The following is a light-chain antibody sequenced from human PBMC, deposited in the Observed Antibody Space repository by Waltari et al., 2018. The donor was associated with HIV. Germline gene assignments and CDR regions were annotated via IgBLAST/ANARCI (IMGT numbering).Light chain of an antibody. CDR3: QVWDRGYKEAV. Sequence: SYVLPQAPSVSVAPGQTATLSCGKLGRNSVQGYRQKPVRAPLLVVLDDVDRSSAIPARFSGARSGGRATLTISGVEAGDEADYYCQVWDRGYKEAVFGGGT. V-gene: IGLV3-21*02. CDR2: DDV. CDR1: KLGRNS. J-gene: IGLJ2*01.